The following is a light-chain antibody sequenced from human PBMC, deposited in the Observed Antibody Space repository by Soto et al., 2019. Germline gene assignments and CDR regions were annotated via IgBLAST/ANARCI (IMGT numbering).Light chain of an antibody. V-gene: IGKV1-17*01. Sequence: DIQMTQSPSSLSASVGDRVTITCRASQAIRNDLGWYQQKPGKAPKRLIYAASSLDSEVPLRFSGSGSGTEFTLTISSLQPDDFATYYCEQYDSDVTFGQGTKVDIK. CDR2: AAS. J-gene: IGKJ1*01. CDR3: EQYDSDVT. CDR1: QAIRND.